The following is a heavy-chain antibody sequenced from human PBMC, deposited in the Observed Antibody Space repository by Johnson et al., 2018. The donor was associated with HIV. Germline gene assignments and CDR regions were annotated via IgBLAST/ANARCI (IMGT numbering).Heavy chain of an antibody. CDR1: DFTFNNYG. J-gene: IGHJ3*02. CDR2: IRFDETIK. V-gene: IGHV3-30*02. Sequence: QVQLVESGGGVVQPGGSLRLSCAASDFTFNNYGMHWVRQSPGKGLEWVAFIRFDETIKYYGDSVKGRFTISRDNSKNTLYLQMNSLRVEDTAVYYCAKAVGGYAFDIWGQGTMVTVSS. D-gene: IGHD1-26*01. CDR3: AKAVGGYAFDI.